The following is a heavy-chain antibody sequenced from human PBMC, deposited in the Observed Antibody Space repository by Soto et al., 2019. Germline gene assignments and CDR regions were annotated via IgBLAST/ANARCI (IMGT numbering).Heavy chain of an antibody. J-gene: IGHJ6*03. Sequence: SETLSLTCAVYGGSFSGYYWGWIRQPPGKGLEWIGSIYYSGSTYYNPSLKSRVTISVDTSKNQFSLKLSSVTAADTAVYYCASVGYCSSTSCYVYYYYMDVWGKGTTVTVSS. CDR1: GGSFSGYY. CDR2: IYYSGST. CDR3: ASVGYCSSTSCYVYYYYMDV. D-gene: IGHD2-2*01. V-gene: IGHV4-39*01.